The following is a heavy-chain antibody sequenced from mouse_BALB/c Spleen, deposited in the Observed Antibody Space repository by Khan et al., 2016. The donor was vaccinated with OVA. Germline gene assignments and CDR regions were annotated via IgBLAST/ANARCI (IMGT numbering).Heavy chain of an antibody. CDR1: GYTFINYW. CDR2: INPSTGYT. J-gene: IGHJ2*01. Sequence: QVQLQQSGAELAKPGASVKMSCKASGYTFINYWILWVKQRPGQGLEWIGYINPSTGYTKYNQNFKDKDTLTADKSSSTAYMQLSSLTSEDAAVYYCARSGRRWDFDYWGQGTTLTVSS. D-gene: IGHD1-3*01. V-gene: IGHV1-7*01. CDR3: ARSGRRWDFDY.